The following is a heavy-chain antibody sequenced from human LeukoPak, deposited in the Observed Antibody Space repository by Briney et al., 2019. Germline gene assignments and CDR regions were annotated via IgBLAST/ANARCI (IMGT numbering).Heavy chain of an antibody. Sequence: GGSLRLSGVACRVTCSERVLISVGQAPLKELEWVANIQKDGSEKHYVASVEGRFTISRDNAENSLFLQLNSLRVGDTAVYYCVRLWDSSGFFGYWGQGALVTVSS. CDR1: RVTCSERV. D-gene: IGHD3-22*01. J-gene: IGHJ4*02. CDR3: VRLWDSSGFFGY. CDR2: IQKDGSEK. V-gene: IGHV3-7*02.